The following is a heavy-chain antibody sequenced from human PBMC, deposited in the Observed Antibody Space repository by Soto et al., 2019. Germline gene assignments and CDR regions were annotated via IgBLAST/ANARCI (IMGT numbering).Heavy chain of an antibody. CDR2: INHSGST. Sequence: SETVSLTCAIYGGSFSGYYWSWIRQPPGKGLEWIGEINHSGSTNYNPSLKSRVTISVDTSKNQFSLKLSSVTAADTAVYYCARCRDYYDSSGYYAEAFDIWGQGTMVT. D-gene: IGHD3-22*01. CDR3: ARCRDYYDSSGYYAEAFDI. CDR1: GGSFSGYY. J-gene: IGHJ3*02. V-gene: IGHV4-34*01.